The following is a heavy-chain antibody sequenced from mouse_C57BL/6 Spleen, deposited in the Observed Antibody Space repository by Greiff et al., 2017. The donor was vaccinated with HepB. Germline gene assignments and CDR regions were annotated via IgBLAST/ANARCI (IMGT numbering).Heavy chain of an antibody. J-gene: IGHJ4*01. CDR2: IDPETGGT. V-gene: IGHV1-15*01. CDR3: TRSQTGTGAMDY. CDR1: GYTFTDYE. D-gene: IGHD4-1*01. Sequence: VQLQQSGAELVRPGASVTLSCKASGYTFTDYEMHWAKQTPVHGLEWIGAIDPETGGTAYNQKFKGKAILTADKSSSTAYMELRSLTSEDSAVYYCTRSQTGTGAMDYWGQGTSVTVSS.